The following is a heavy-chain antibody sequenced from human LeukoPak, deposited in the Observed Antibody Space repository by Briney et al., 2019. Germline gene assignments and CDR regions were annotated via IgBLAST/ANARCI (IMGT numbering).Heavy chain of an antibody. CDR3: ARDSLWGAFDI. D-gene: IGHD2/OR15-2a*01. V-gene: IGHV4-61*08. CDR1: GGSISSGGYY. CDR2: IYYSGST. Sequence: SETLSLTCAVSGGSISSGGYYWSWIRQPPGKGLEWIGYIYYSGSTNYNPSLKSRVTISVDTSKNQFSLKLSSVTAADTAVYYCARDSLWGAFDIWGQGTMVTVSS. J-gene: IGHJ3*02.